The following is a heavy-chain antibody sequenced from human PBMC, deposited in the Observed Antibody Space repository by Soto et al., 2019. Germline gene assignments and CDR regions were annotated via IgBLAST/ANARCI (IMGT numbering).Heavy chain of an antibody. Sequence: QMQLQESGPGLVKPSQTLSLTCTVSGGSIGGGGFYWTWVRLRPGEGMEWIGNIYDSGSAYYTPCVESRRSMSMDTSKNQFSLCLTSVTVADTALYYCARAVILTTQNILDLCGPGTMVAASS. CDR3: ARAVILTTQNILDL. D-gene: IGHD1-1*01. J-gene: IGHJ3*01. CDR2: IYDSGSA. CDR1: GGSIGGGGFY. V-gene: IGHV4-31*02.